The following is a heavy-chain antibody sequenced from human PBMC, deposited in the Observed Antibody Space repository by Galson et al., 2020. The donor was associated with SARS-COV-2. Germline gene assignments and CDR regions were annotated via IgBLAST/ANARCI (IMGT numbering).Heavy chain of an antibody. Sequence: TGGSLRLSCAASGFTFSNAWMSWVRQAPGKGLEWVRRIKSKTDGGTTDHAAPVTGRFTISRDDSKNTLYLQMNSLKTEDTGVYYCTKFSYDSSGYKGFDYWGQGTLVTVSS. CDR2: IKSKTDGGTT. D-gene: IGHD3-22*01. V-gene: IGHV3-15*01. J-gene: IGHJ4*02. CDR3: TKFSYDSSGYKGFDY. CDR1: GFTFSNAW.